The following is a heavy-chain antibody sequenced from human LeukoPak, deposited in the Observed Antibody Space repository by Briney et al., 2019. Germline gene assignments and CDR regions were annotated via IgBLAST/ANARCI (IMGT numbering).Heavy chain of an antibody. D-gene: IGHD3-16*01. CDR2: ISSSSTII. Sequence: GGSLRLSCAASGFTFGSYELYWVRQAPGKGLEWISYISSSSTIIKYADSVRGRFTISRDDARESLYLQMSSLRADDTAIYYCGASRQYVGAFDIWGQGTLVTVSS. CDR1: GFTFGSYE. V-gene: IGHV3-48*03. CDR3: GASRQYVGAFDI. J-gene: IGHJ3*02.